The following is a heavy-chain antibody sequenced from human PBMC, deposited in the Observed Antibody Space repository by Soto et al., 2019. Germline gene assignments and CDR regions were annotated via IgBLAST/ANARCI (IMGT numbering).Heavy chain of an antibody. CDR2: SYCCGRT. CDR1: GGSISSGGYY. Sequence: QVQLQESGPGLVKPSQTLSLTCTVSGGSISSGGYYWSWIRQHPGKGLGWIGYSYCCGRTYYNPSLTRRVTISVDTSKNQSSLKPSSVTAADTAVYYCARGRGAPLQIWVGEIGEGSGAFDIWGQGTMVTVSS. D-gene: IGHD3-10*01. CDR3: ARGRGAPLQIWVGEIGEGSGAFDI. V-gene: IGHV4-31*03. J-gene: IGHJ3*02.